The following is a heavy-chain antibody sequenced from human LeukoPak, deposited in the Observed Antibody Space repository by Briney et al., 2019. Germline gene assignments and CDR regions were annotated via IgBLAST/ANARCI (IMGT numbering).Heavy chain of an antibody. CDR2: INPNSGGT. CDR1: GYTFTGYY. J-gene: IGHJ4*02. D-gene: IGHD3-3*01. CDR3: ARTGPYYDFWSGYHTPYYFDY. Sequence: GASVKVSCKASGYTFTGYYMHWVRQAPGQGLEWMGLINPNSGGTNYAQKFQGRVTLTRDTSISTAYMELSRLRSDNTDVYYCARTGPYYDFWSGYHTPYYFDYWGQGTLVTVSS. V-gene: IGHV1-2*02.